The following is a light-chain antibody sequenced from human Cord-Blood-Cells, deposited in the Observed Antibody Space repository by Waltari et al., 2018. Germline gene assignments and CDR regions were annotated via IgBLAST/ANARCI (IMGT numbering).Light chain of an antibody. CDR1: QSISSW. J-gene: IGKJ3*01. V-gene: IGKV1-5*01. Sequence: DIQMTQSTSTLSASVGDRVTITCRASQSISSWLAWYQQKPGKAPKLLVYDASSLESGVPSRFSGSGSGTEFTLTISSLQPDDFATYYCQQYNSYSLPFGPGTKVDIK. CDR3: QQYNSYSLP. CDR2: DAS.